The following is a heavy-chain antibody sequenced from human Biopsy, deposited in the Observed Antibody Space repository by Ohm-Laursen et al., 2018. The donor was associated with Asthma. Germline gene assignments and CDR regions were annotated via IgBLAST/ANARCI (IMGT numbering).Heavy chain of an antibody. CDR2: INPNSGAT. CDR3: ARGQKSAGDRWFDP. D-gene: IGHD6-13*01. V-gene: IGHV1-2*06. CDR1: GYPFIGYH. Sequence: SVKVSCKASGYPFIGYHIHWMRQAPGQGLEWMGRINPNSGATNYAQKFQGRVTMTRDTSISTAYMEVSRLRSDDTAVYYCARGQKSAGDRWFDPWCQGTLVTVSS. J-gene: IGHJ5*02.